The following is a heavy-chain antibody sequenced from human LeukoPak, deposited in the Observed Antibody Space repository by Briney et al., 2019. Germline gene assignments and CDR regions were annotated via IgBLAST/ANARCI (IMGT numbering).Heavy chain of an antibody. CDR3: ARVGGLLWFGRRPFDY. CDR2: IFYSGST. J-gene: IGHJ4*02. V-gene: IGHV4-59*12. CDR1: GGSINSYY. Sequence: SETLSLTCTVSGGSINSYYWTWIRQPPGKGLEWIGNIFYSGSTYYSPSLRSRVTISLDTSRNQFSLKLSSVTAADTAVYYCARVGGLLWFGRRPFDYWGQGTLVTVSS. D-gene: IGHD3-10*01.